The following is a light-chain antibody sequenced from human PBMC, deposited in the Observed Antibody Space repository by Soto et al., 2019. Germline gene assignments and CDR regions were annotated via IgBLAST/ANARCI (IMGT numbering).Light chain of an antibody. CDR2: GVS. V-gene: IGKV3-20*01. Sequence: EVVLTQSPGTLSLSPGERVTLSCRASQSVSSTYLAWYQQKPGQAHRLLIYGVSSRATGIPDRFSGSGSGTDFTLTISRLEPEDFAVYYCQQYGSSPWTFGQGPKVEIK. CDR1: QSVSSTY. CDR3: QQYGSSPWT. J-gene: IGKJ1*01.